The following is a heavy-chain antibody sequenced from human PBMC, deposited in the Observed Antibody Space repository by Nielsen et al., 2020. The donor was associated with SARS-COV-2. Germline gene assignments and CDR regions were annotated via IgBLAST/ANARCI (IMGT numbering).Heavy chain of an antibody. CDR3: AKGSQFSSSWYDY. J-gene: IGHJ4*02. Sequence: GESLKISCAASGFIFSNYAMSWVRQAPGKGLEWVSTIRGSGVYADSVKGRFTISRDNSKDTLYLQLNSLRADDTAVYYCAKGSQFSSSWYDYWGQGTLVTVSS. CDR2: IRGSGV. CDR1: GFIFSNYA. V-gene: IGHV3-23*01. D-gene: IGHD6-13*01.